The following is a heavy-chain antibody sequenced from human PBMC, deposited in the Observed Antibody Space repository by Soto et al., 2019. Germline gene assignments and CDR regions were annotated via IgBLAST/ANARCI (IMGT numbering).Heavy chain of an antibody. V-gene: IGHV4-34*01. CDR2: INHSGST. J-gene: IGHJ6*03. Sequence: SETLSLTCAVYGGSFSGYYWSWIRQPPGKGLEWIGEINHSGSTNYNPSLKSRVTISVDTSKNQFSLKLSSVTAADTAVYYCARGLKQLPHPPPSKKYYYMDVWGKGTTVTVSS. D-gene: IGHD6-13*01. CDR3: ARGLKQLPHPPPSKKYYYMDV. CDR1: GGSFSGYY.